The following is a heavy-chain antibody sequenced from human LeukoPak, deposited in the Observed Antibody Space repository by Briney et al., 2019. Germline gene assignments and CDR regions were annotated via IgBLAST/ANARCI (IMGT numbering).Heavy chain of an antibody. Sequence: ASAKVSCKVSGYTLTELSMHWVRQAPGKGLEWMGGFDPEDGETIYAQKFQGRVTMTEDTSTDTAYMELSSLRSEDTAVYYCATGRQSWLVPGDAFDIWGQGTMVTVSS. CDR3: ATGRQSWLVPGDAFDI. V-gene: IGHV1-24*01. D-gene: IGHD6-19*01. J-gene: IGHJ3*02. CDR2: FDPEDGET. CDR1: GYTLTELS.